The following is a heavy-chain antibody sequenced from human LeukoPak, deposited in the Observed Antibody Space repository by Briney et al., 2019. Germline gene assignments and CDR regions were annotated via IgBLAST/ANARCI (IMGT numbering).Heavy chain of an antibody. CDR3: AKDLSVTAAHWFDP. Sequence: PGGSLRLSCSASGLTVSTSFMNWVRQAPGKGLEWVSVVYSGGTTYYADSVKGRFTISRDNSKNTLYLQMNSLRAEDTAVYYCAKDLSVTAAHWFDPWGQGTLVTVSS. CDR2: VYSGGTT. J-gene: IGHJ5*02. V-gene: IGHV3-53*01. D-gene: IGHD4-11*01. CDR1: GLTVSTSF.